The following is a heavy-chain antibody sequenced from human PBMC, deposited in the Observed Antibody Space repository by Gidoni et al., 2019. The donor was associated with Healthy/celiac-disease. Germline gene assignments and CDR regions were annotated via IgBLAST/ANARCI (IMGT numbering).Heavy chain of an antibody. CDR3: AREGSGYSSY. D-gene: IGHD3-3*01. J-gene: IGHJ4*02. CDR2: IYHSGST. CDR1: GYSISSGYY. V-gene: IGHV4-38-2*02. Sequence: QVQLQESGPGLVKPSETLSLTFAVSGYSISSGYYWGWIRQPPGKGLEWIGSIYHSGSTYYNPSLKSRVTISVDTSKNQFSLKLSSVTAADTAVYYCAREGSGYSSYWGQGTLVTVSS.